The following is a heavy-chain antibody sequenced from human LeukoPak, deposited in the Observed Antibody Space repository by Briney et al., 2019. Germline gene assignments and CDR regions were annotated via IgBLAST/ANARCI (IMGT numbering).Heavy chain of an antibody. CDR1: GGSISPYF. Sequence: SETLSLTCTVSGGSISPYFWSWIRQPPGKGLEWIGYISYTGSTNYNPSLKSRVAISVDTSKKQFSLQMTSVTAADTAVYYCARDDYRGVTNFDPWGQGTLVTVSS. CDR3: ARDDYRGVTNFDP. CDR2: ISYTGST. J-gene: IGHJ5*02. D-gene: IGHD3-10*01. V-gene: IGHV4-59*01.